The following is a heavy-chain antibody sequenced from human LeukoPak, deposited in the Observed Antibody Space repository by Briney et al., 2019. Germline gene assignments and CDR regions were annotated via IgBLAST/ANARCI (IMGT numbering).Heavy chain of an antibody. V-gene: IGHV3-30*02. CDR2: IRYDGSNK. CDR3: ARDRSIAAAGSTYYYYYYYMDV. CDR1: GFTFSSYG. D-gene: IGHD6-13*01. Sequence: GGSLRLSCAASGFTFSSYGMHWVRQAPGKELEWVAFIRYDGSNKYYADSVKGRFTISRDNSKNTLYLQMNSLRAEDTAVYYCARDRSIAAAGSTYYYYYYYMDVWGKGTTVTVSS. J-gene: IGHJ6*03.